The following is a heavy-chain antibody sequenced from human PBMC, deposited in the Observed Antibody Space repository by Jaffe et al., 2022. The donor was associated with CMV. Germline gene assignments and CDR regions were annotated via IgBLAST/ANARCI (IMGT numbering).Heavy chain of an antibody. CDR2: ISGSGGST. J-gene: IGHJ4*02. D-gene: IGHD5-12*01. V-gene: IGHV3-23*04. CDR1: GFTFSSYA. Sequence: EVQLVESGGALVQPGGSLRLSCGVSGFTFSSYAMSWVRQAPGKGLEWVSAISGSGGSTYYADSVKGRFTISRDNSKNTLYLQMNSLRAEDTAVYYCAKDHPISGYAFDYWGQGTLVTVSS. CDR3: AKDHPISGYAFDY.